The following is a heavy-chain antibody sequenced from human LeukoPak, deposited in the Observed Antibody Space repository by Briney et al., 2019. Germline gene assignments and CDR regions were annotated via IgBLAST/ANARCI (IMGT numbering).Heavy chain of an antibody. CDR1: GGSFSSYY. V-gene: IGHV4-59*01. Sequence: SETLSLTCTVSGGSFSSYYWTWIRQPPGKGLEWIGYIYYSGITNYNPSLKSRVTISRDTSKDQFSLKLSSVTAADTAVYYCARGPGVAWDFDLWGRGTLVTVSS. CDR3: ARGPGVAWDFDL. D-gene: IGHD2-15*01. CDR2: IYYSGIT. J-gene: IGHJ2*01.